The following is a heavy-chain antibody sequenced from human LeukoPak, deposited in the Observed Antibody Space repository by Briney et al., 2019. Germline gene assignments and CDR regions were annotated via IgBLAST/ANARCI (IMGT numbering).Heavy chain of an antibody. Sequence: QPGGSLRLSCAASGFTVSSKYMSWVRQGPGQALECVSVIYSGGSTYYADSVMGRLTISRDNSKNTLYLQMSSLRDEDTAVYYCARDRLYYDILTGYYIGEAFDIWGQGTMVTVSS. J-gene: IGHJ3*02. D-gene: IGHD3-9*01. CDR1: GFTVSSKY. V-gene: IGHV3-53*01. CDR2: IYSGGST. CDR3: ARDRLYYDILTGYYIGEAFDI.